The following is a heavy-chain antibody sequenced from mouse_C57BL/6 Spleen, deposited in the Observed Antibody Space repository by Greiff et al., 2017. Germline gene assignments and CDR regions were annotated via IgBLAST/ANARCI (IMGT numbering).Heavy chain of an antibody. V-gene: IGHV1-15*01. CDR1: GYTFTDYE. CDR3: TRWLLYAMDY. Sequence: QVHVKQSGAELVRPGASVTLSCKASGYTFTDYEMHWVKQTPVHGLEWIGAIDPETGGTAYNQKFKGKAILTADKSSSTAYMELRSLTSEDSAVYYCTRWLLYAMDYWGQGTSVTVSS. CDR2: IDPETGGT. D-gene: IGHD2-3*01. J-gene: IGHJ4*01.